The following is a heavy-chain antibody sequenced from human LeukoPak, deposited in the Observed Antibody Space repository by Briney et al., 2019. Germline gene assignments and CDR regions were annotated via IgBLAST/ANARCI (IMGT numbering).Heavy chain of an antibody. CDR1: NGAISTTY. V-gene: IGHV4-59*01. D-gene: IGHD6-19*01. Sequence: SETLSLTCSVSNGAISTTYWSWIRQPPGKGLEWIGNIHYSGNTNYNSSLKSRVTISVDTSKNQFSLKMISVTTADTAVYFCARGGWFHDRWGQGTLVTVSS. J-gene: IGHJ5*02. CDR3: ARGGWFHDR. CDR2: IHYSGNT.